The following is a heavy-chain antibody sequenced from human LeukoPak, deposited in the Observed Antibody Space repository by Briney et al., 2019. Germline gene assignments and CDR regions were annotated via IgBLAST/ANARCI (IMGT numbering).Heavy chain of an antibody. J-gene: IGHJ3*02. CDR1: GXTFSSYS. Sequence: GGSLRLSCAASGXTFSSYSMNWVRQAPGKGLEWVSSISSSSSYIYYADSVKGRFTISRDNAKNSLYLQMNSLRAEDTAVYYCAIANYDILTGYGDAFDIWGQGTMVTVSS. D-gene: IGHD3-9*01. V-gene: IGHV3-21*06. CDR3: AIANYDILTGYGDAFDI. CDR2: ISSSSSYI.